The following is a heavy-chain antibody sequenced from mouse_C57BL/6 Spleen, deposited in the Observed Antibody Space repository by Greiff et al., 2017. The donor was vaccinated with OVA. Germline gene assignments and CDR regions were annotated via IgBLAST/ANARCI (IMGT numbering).Heavy chain of an antibody. D-gene: IGHD1-1*02. CDR1: GFTFSDYY. Sequence: EVQRVESEGGLVQPGSSMKLSCTASGFTFSDYYMAWVRQVPEKGLEWVANINYDGSSTYYLDSLKSRFIISRDNAKNILYLQMSSLKSEDTATYYCAREGGGYFDYWGQGTTLTVSS. J-gene: IGHJ2*01. CDR3: AREGGGYFDY. V-gene: IGHV5-16*01. CDR2: INYDGSST.